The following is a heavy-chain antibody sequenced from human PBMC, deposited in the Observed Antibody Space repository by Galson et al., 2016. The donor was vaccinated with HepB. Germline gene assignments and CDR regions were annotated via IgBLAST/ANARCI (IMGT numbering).Heavy chain of an antibody. J-gene: IGHJ4*02. CDR3: ARDQAPLPGDY. Sequence: SVKVSCKASGYTFTSRGISWVRQAPGQGLGWMGWISAYDGHTNYGQKLQDRLTMTTDTSTSTAYMELRSLRSDDTAAYYCARDQAPLPGDYWGQGTLVTVSP. V-gene: IGHV1-18*01. CDR1: GYTFTSRG. D-gene: IGHD2-15*01. CDR2: ISAYDGHT.